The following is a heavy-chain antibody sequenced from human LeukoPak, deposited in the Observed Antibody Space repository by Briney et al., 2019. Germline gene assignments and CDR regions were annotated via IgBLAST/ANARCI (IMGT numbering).Heavy chain of an antibody. D-gene: IGHD1-14*01. J-gene: IGHJ6*03. V-gene: IGHV3-23*01. CDR3: AKSVHRRGYYYYMDV. CDR1: GFTVSSNY. CDR2: ISGSGGST. Sequence: GGSLRLSCAASGFTVSSNYMSWVRQAPGKGLEWVSAISGSGGSTYYADSVKGRFTISRDNSKNTLYLQMNSLRAEDTAVYYCAKSVHRRGYYYYMDVWGKGTTVTVSS.